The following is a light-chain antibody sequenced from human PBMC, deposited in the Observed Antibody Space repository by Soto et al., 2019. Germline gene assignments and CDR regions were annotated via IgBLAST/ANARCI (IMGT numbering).Light chain of an antibody. J-gene: IGKJ1*01. V-gene: IGKV3-20*01. CDR2: GAS. Sequence: EIVLTQSPHTLSLSPGERATLSCRASQSVDNNYLAWYQQKPGQAPRPLIHGASSRATGIPDRFSGSGSGTDFTLTIIRLEPEDFAVYYCQQYGSSPRTFGQGTKVDIK. CDR3: QQYGSSPRT. CDR1: QSVDNNY.